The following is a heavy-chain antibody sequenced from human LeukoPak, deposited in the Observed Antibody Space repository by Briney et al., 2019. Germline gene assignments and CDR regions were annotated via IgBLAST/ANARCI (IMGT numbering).Heavy chain of an antibody. Sequence: PSETLSLTCAVSDYSISSAYYWGWIRQPPGKGLEWIGSIYHSGSTYYNPSLKSRVTISVDTSKNQFSLKVTSDTAADTAVYYCAGNVDTAMVTFDSWGQGTLVTVSS. CDR1: DYSISSAYY. J-gene: IGHJ4*02. CDR2: IYHSGST. V-gene: IGHV4-38-2*01. D-gene: IGHD5-18*01. CDR3: AGNVDTAMVTFDS.